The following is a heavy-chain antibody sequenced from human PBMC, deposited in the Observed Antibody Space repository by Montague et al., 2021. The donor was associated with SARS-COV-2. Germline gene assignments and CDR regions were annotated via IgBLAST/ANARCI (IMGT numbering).Heavy chain of an antibody. V-gene: IGHV4-61*01. D-gene: IGHD2-15*01. Sequence: SETLSLTCTVSGASINIGTYYWTWIRQSPGKPLEWVGYIHDSGTTNYNPSLKSRVTILEDTSRSQFSLNLNSVTAADTAVYYCARVHCSGGFCYYGAALDVWAKGQWSPSL. CDR3: ARVHCSGGFCYYGAALDV. J-gene: IGHJ3*01. CDR1: GASINIGTYY. CDR2: IHDSGTT.